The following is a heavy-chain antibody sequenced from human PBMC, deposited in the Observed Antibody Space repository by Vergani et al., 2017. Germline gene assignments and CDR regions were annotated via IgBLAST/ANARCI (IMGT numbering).Heavy chain of an antibody. CDR2: IYYSGST. CDR1: GGSISRGGYY. CDR3: ARGERVAARSIDSFDI. D-gene: IGHD6-6*01. J-gene: IGHJ3*02. Sequence: QVQLQESGPGLVKPSQTLSLTCTVSGGSISRGGYYWSWIRQHPGKGLEWIGYIYYSGSTYYNPSLRSRVTISVDTSKNQFSLKLSSVTAADTAVYYCARGERVAARSIDSFDIWGQGTMVTVSS. V-gene: IGHV4-31*03.